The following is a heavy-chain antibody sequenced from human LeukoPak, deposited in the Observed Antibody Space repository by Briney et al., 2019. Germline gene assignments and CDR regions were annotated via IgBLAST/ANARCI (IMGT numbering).Heavy chain of an antibody. CDR3: ARGKLLLGGSGDAFDI. CDR2: ISYDGSNK. CDR1: EFTFSSYG. Sequence: PGGSLRLSCAASEFTFSSYGMHWVRQAPGKGLEWVAVISYDGSNKYYADSVKGRFTISRDNSKNTLYLQMNSLRAEDTAVYYCARGKLLLGGSGDAFDIWGQGTMVTVSS. D-gene: IGHD2-15*01. V-gene: IGHV3-30*03. J-gene: IGHJ3*02.